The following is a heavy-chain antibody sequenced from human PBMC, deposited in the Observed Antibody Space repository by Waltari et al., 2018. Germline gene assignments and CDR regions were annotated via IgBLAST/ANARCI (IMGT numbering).Heavy chain of an antibody. J-gene: IGHJ4*02. Sequence: QVQLVQSGAEVKKPGASVKVSCKVSGYTLTELSMHWVRQAPGKGLEWMGGFVPEDGETIYAKKCQGRVTMTEDTSTDTAYMELSSLRSEDTAVYYCATNLYSSSWNLLPKYYFDYWGQGTLVTVSS. CDR1: GYTLTELS. CDR2: FVPEDGET. V-gene: IGHV1-24*01. D-gene: IGHD6-13*01. CDR3: ATNLYSSSWNLLPKYYFDY.